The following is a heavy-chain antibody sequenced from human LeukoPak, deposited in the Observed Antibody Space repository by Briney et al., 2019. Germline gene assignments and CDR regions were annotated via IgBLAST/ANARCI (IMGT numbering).Heavy chain of an antibody. J-gene: IGHJ4*02. D-gene: IGHD3-9*01. Sequence: GRSLRLSCAASGFTFSSYAMHWVRQAPGKGLEWVAVISYDGSNKYYADSVKGRFTISRDNSKNTLYLQMNSLRAEDTAVYYCARDPDYDILTGPFDYWGQGTLVTVSS. V-gene: IGHV3-30-3*01. CDR1: GFTFSSYA. CDR3: ARDPDYDILTGPFDY. CDR2: ISYDGSNK.